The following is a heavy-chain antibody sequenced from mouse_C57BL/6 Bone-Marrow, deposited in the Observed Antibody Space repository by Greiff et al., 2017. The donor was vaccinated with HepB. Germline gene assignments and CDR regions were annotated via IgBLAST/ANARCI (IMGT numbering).Heavy chain of an antibody. J-gene: IGHJ1*03. CDR2: INPSNGGT. CDR3: ARRGVYYYGSSPHWYFDV. CDR1: GYTFTSYW. D-gene: IGHD1-1*01. Sequence: QVQLQQPGTELVKPGASVKLSCKASGYTFTSYWMHWVKQRPGQGLEWIGNINPSNGGTNYNEKFKSKATLTVDKSSSAAYMQLSSLTSEDSAVYYCARRGVYYYGSSPHWYFDVWGTGTTVTVSS. V-gene: IGHV1-53*01.